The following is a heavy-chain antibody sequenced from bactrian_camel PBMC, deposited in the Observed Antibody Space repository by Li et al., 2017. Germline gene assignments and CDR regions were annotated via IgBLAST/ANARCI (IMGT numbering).Heavy chain of an antibody. D-gene: IGHD3*01. CDR3: VRRLIQSGKTGDYNY. CDR2: INTGINSGDNT. Sequence: QVQLVESGGGLVQPGGSLRLSCAASGFTLSSYRTYWVRQAPGKGLEWVSAINTGINSGDNTYYADSVKGRFTVSRDNAKNTVYPQTGSLKPEDTAVYYCVRRLIQSGKTGDYNYWGQGTQVTVS. J-gene: IGHJ4*01. V-gene: IGHV3S1*01. CDR1: GFTLSSYR.